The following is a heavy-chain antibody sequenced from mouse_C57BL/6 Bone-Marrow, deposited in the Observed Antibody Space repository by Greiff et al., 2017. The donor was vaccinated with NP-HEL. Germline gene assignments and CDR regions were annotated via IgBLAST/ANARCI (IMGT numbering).Heavy chain of an antibody. Sequence: QVQLQQPGAELVRPGTSVKLSCKASGYTFTSYWMHWVKQRPGQGLEWIGVIDPSDSYTNYNQKFKGKATLTVDTSSSTAYMQLSSLTSEDSAVYYCARCYYGSSRQDYWGQGTTLTVSS. CDR3: ARCYYGSSRQDY. J-gene: IGHJ2*01. CDR1: GYTFTSYW. V-gene: IGHV1-59*01. D-gene: IGHD1-1*01. CDR2: IDPSDSYT.